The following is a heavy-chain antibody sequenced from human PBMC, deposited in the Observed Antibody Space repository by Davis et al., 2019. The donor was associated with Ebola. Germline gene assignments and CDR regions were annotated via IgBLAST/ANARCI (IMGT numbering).Heavy chain of an antibody. Sequence: GESLKISCAASGFTFSSYSMNWVRQAPGKGLEWVSTISDGSRNTHYADSVRGRFTISRDDSKSTVFLQMNALRAEDTAPYYCTTRLVNHFDYWGQGTLVTVSS. J-gene: IGHJ4*02. CDR2: ISDGSRNT. V-gene: IGHV3-23*01. D-gene: IGHD6-19*01. CDR1: GFTFSSYS. CDR3: TTRLVNHFDY.